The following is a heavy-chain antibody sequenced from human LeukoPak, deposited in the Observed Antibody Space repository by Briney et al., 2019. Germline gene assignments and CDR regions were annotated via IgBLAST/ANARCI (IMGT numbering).Heavy chain of an antibody. CDR3: ARVTGVGSTLSHNYFDY. J-gene: IGHJ4*02. Sequence: GGSLRLSCAASGFTFSSYWMSWVRQAPGKGLEWVSYISSSTSNIYYSDSVRGRFTISRDNAKNSLFLQMNSLRDEDTAVYYCARVTGVGSTLSHNYFDYWGQGTRVTVSS. D-gene: IGHD6-13*01. V-gene: IGHV3-48*02. CDR1: GFTFSSYW. CDR2: ISSSTSNI.